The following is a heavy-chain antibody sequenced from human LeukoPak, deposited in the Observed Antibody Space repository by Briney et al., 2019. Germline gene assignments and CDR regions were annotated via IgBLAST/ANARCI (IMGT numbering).Heavy chain of an antibody. D-gene: IGHD3-10*01. CDR3: AKDEVLWFGEEVDGMDV. CDR1: GFTFSSYA. J-gene: IGHJ6*02. CDR2: ISGSGGST. V-gene: IGHV3-23*01. Sequence: GGSLRLSCAASGFTFSSYAMSWVRQAPGKGLEWVSGISGSGGSTNYADSVKGRFTISRDNSKNTLYLQMNSLRAEDTAVYYCAKDEVLWFGEEVDGMDVWGQGTTVTVSS.